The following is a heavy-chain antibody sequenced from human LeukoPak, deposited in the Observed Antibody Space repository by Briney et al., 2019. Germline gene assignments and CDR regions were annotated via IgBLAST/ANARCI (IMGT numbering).Heavy chain of an antibody. D-gene: IGHD3-3*01. CDR3: ARDLYYDFWSGYPNWFDP. J-gene: IGHJ5*02. CDR2: INPNSGGT. CDR1: GYTLTGYY. Sequence: ASVKVSCKASGYTLTGYYMHWVRQAPGQGLEWMGRINPNSGGTNYAQKFQGRVTMTRDTSISTAYMELSRLRSDDTAVYYCARDLYYDFWSGYPNWFDPWGQGTLVTVSS. V-gene: IGHV1-2*06.